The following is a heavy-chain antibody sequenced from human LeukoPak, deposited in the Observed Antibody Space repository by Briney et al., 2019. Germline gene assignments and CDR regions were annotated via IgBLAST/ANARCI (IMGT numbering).Heavy chain of an antibody. CDR1: GYTFTSYY. V-gene: IGHV1-46*01. J-gene: IGHJ4*02. CDR2: INPSGGST. D-gene: IGHD4-17*01. Sequence: ASVKVSCKASGYTFTSYYMHWVRQAPGQGLEWMGIINPSGGSTSYAQKFQGRVTMTRDTSASIAYMELSSLRSDDMAVYYCARGIWSTTLTAYYLDYWGQGTLVTVSS. CDR3: ARGIWSTTLTAYYLDY.